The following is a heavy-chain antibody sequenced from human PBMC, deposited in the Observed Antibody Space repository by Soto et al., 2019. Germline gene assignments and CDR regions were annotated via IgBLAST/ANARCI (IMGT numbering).Heavy chain of an antibody. D-gene: IGHD3-10*01. J-gene: IGHJ6*02. V-gene: IGHV1-18*04. CDR2: ISACNGNT. Sequence: ASVKVSCKASGYTFTSYGISWVRQAPGQGLEWMGWISACNGNTNYAQKLQGRVTMTTDTSTSTAYMELRSLRSDDTAVYYCATFTMVRGVPEAQPSIYYGMAVRGQGTTVTVSS. CDR1: GYTFTSYG. CDR3: ATFTMVRGVPEAQPSIYYGMAV.